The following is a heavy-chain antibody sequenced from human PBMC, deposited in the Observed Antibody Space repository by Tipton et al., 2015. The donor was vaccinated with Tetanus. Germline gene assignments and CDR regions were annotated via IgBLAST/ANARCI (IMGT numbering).Heavy chain of an antibody. Sequence: TLSLTCAVYGGSFSGYYWSWIRRPPGKGLEWIGEINHSGSTNYNPSLKSRVTISVDTSKNQFSLKLSSVTAADTAVYYCARDYSSGWYRAFDIWGQGTMVTVSS. D-gene: IGHD6-19*01. CDR1: GGSFSGYY. J-gene: IGHJ3*02. V-gene: IGHV4-34*01. CDR2: INHSGST. CDR3: ARDYSSGWYRAFDI.